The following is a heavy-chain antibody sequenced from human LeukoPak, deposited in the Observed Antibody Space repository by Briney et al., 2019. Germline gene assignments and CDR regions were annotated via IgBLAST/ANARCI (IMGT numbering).Heavy chain of an antibody. CDR2: MYLSGTT. J-gene: IGHJ4*02. V-gene: IGHV4-4*02. CDR1: GDSINSLDL. D-gene: IGHD3-22*01. Sequence: SGTLSLTCTVSGDSINSLDLWSWVRPPPGKGLEWIGEMYLSGTTHSNPSVKSRVTISIDKSKNQFFLNLSSVTAADTAVYYCAGLVGRYSSGLYYYYFDYWGRGTLVTVSS. CDR3: AGLVGRYSSGLYYYYFDY.